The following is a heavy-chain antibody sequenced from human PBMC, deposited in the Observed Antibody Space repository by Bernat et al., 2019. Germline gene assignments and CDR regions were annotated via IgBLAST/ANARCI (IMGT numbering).Heavy chain of an antibody. CDR3: ARVLHNYDGSGSHSLVGQAV. Sequence: QVQLVQSGAQVKKPGASVKLSCKASGYTFTSYGISCVRQAPGQGLEWTGWISAYNGNTNYAQKVQGRVNMTTDTSKSKAYMELRRLSSDDTAVYYCARVLHNYDGSGSHSLVGQAVWGQGTMVTVSS. CDR2: ISAYNGNT. V-gene: IGHV1-18*01. D-gene: IGHD3-10*01. J-gene: IGHJ3*01. CDR1: GYTFTSYG.